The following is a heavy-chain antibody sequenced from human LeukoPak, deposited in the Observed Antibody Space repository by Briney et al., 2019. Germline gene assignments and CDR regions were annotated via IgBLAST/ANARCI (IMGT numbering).Heavy chain of an antibody. CDR2: ISYDGSNK. Sequence: PGRSLRLSCAASGFTFSSYAMHWVRQAPGKGLEWVAVISYDGSNKYYADSVKGRFTISRDNSKNTLYLQMNSLRAEDTAVYYCGRVGGLQPLYYGMDVGGQGTTVTVSS. D-gene: IGHD5-24*01. CDR3: GRVGGLQPLYYGMDV. V-gene: IGHV3-30-3*01. CDR1: GFTFSSYA. J-gene: IGHJ6*02.